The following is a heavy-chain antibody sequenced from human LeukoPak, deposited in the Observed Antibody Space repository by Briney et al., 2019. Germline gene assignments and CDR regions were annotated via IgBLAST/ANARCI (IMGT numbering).Heavy chain of an antibody. V-gene: IGHV1-69-2*01. CDR3: ATDRIVVVPAAPQGDAFDI. CDR2: VDPEDGET. CDR1: GYTFTDYY. J-gene: IGHJ3*02. D-gene: IGHD2-2*01. Sequence: VKISCKASGYTFTDYYMHWVQQAPGKGLEWMGRVDPEDGETIYAEKFQGRVTITADTSTDTAYMELSSLRSEDTAVYYCATDRIVVVPAAPQGDAFDIWGQGTMVTVSS.